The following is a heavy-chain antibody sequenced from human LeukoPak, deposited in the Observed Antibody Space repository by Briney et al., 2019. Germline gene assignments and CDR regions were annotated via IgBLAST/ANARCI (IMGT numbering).Heavy chain of an antibody. Sequence: GGSLRLSCAASGFTFSSYWMHWVRQAPGKGLVWVSRINSDGSSTSYADSVKGRFTISRDNAKNTLYLQMNSLRAEDTAVYYCARGSGGYCSGGSCYSPNTFDYWGQGTLVTVSS. CDR2: INSDGSST. V-gene: IGHV3-74*01. J-gene: IGHJ4*02. CDR1: GFTFSSYW. CDR3: ARGSGGYCSGGSCYSPNTFDY. D-gene: IGHD2-15*01.